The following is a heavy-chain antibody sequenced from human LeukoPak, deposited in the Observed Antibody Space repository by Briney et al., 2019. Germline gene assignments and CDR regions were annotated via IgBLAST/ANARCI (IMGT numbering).Heavy chain of an antibody. CDR1: GNSINY. D-gene: IGHD3-16*02. CDR2: INHSGST. Sequence: SETLSLTCTVSGNSINYWSWIRQPPGKGLEWIGEINHSGSTNYNPSLKSRVTISVDTSKNQFSLKLSSVTAADTAVYYCARGNLRDYVWGSYRSAHYFDYWGQGTLVTVSS. V-gene: IGHV4-34*01. CDR3: ARGNLRDYVWGSYRSAHYFDY. J-gene: IGHJ4*02.